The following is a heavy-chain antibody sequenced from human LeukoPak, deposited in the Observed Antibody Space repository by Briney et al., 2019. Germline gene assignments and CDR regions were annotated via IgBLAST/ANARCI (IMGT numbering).Heavy chain of an antibody. CDR3: AKVSASSWLGAFDI. CDR2: ISGDGGST. V-gene: IGHV3-43*02. CDR1: GFTFDDNA. Sequence: GGSLRLSCAASGFTFDDNALHWVRQAPGKGLEWVSLISGDGGSTYYADSVKGRFTISRDNSKNSLYLQMNSLRTEDTALYYCAKVSASSWLGAFDIWGQGTMVTVSS. J-gene: IGHJ3*02. D-gene: IGHD6-13*01.